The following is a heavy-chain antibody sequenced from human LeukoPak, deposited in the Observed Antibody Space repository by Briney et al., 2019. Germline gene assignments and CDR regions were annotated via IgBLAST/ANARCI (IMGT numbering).Heavy chain of an antibody. D-gene: IGHD5-18*01. CDR3: ARELGVASDLVNFFDY. CDR2: INLGSGAT. Sequence: ASVKVSCKASGYTFTSYHMHWARQAPGQGLEWMGAINLGSGATFYAQSFQGRIAVTSDTSTNTLYMELSSLRSEDTAVYYCARELGVASDLVNFFDYWGQGTLVTVSS. V-gene: IGHV1-46*01. CDR1: GYTFTSYH. J-gene: IGHJ4*02.